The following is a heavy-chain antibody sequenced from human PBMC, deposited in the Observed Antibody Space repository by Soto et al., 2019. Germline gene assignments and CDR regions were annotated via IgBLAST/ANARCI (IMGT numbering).Heavy chain of an antibody. CDR1: GFTFSSYA. CDR3: ASGLGYCSSTSCWSFDY. D-gene: IGHD2-2*01. Sequence: LRLSCAASGFTFSSYAMSWVRQAPGKGLEWVSAISGSGGSTYYADSVKGRFTISRDNSKNTLYLQMNSLRAEDTAVYYCASGLGYCSSTSCWSFDYWGQGTLVTVSS. CDR2: ISGSGGST. V-gene: IGHV3-23*01. J-gene: IGHJ4*02.